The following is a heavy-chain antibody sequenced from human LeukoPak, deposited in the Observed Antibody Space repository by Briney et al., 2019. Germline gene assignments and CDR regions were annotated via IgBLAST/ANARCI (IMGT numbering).Heavy chain of an antibody. CDR2: ISSSGSTI. D-gene: IGHD3-10*02. J-gene: IGHJ6*04. Sequence: GGSLRLSCAASGFPFSSYSMNWVRQAPGKGLEWVSYISSSGSTIYYADSVKGRFTISRDNAKNSLYLQMNSLRAEDTAVYYCAELGITMIGGVWGKGTTVTISS. CDR3: AELGITMIGGV. V-gene: IGHV3-48*04. CDR1: GFPFSSYS.